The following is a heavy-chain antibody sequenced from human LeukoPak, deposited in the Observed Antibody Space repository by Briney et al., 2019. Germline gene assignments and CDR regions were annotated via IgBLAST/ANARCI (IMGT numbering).Heavy chain of an antibody. CDR2: INPSGGST. CDR3: ATGIQQQLVFDY. D-gene: IGHD6-13*01. Sequence: ASVKVSCKASGYTFTNYYMHWVRQAPGQGLEWMGIINPSGGSTSYAQKFQGRVTMTRDTSTSTVYMELSSLRSEDTAVYYCATGIQQQLVFDYWGQGTLVTVSS. CDR1: GYTFTNYY. J-gene: IGHJ4*02. V-gene: IGHV1-46*01.